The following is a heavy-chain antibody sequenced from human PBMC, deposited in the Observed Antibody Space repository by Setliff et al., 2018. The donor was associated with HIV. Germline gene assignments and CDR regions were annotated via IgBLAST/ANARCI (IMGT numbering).Heavy chain of an antibody. CDR3: ARHEIGGYSYYFDY. V-gene: IGHV4-4*09. J-gene: IGHJ4*02. CDR1: GDPISSYY. D-gene: IGHD5-18*01. CDR2: IYSTGST. Sequence: SETLSLTCTVSGDPISSYYWSWIRQPPGKGLEWIGYIYSTGSTNYNPSLKSRVTISVDTSKNQFSLKLTSVTAADTAVYYCARHEIGGYSYYFDYWGQGTLVTVSS.